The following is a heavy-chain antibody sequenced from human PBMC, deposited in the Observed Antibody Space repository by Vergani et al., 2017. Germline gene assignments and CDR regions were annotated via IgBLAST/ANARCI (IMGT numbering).Heavy chain of an antibody. Sequence: QVQLVQSGAEVKKPGSSVKVSCKASGGTFSSYAISWVRQAPGQGLEWMGGIIPIFGTANYAQKFQGRVTITADESTSTAYMELSSRRSEDTAVYCCARRSHYGGTRYYYYGMDVWGQGTTVTVSS. J-gene: IGHJ6*02. CDR1: GGTFSSYA. V-gene: IGHV1-69*12. CDR2: IIPIFGTA. CDR3: ARRSHYGGTRYYYYGMDV. D-gene: IGHD4-23*01.